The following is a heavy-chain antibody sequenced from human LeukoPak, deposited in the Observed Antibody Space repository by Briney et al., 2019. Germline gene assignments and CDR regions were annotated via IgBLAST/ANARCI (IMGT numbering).Heavy chain of an antibody. CDR3: ATGEDTAGGFDY. V-gene: IGHV1-24*01. J-gene: IGHJ4*02. CDR2: FDPEDGET. Sequence: GASVKVSCKVSGYTLTELSMHWVRQAPGKGLEWMGDFDPEDGETIYAQKFQGRVTMTKDTATDTAYMELSSLRSEDTAVYYCATGEDTAGGFDYWGQGTLVTVSS. D-gene: IGHD2-15*01. CDR1: GYTLTELS.